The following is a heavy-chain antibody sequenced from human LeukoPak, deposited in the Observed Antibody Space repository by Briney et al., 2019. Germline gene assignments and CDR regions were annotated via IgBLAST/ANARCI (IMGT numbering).Heavy chain of an antibody. CDR2: IYYSGST. J-gene: IGHJ5*02. Sequence: PSQTLSLTCTVSGGSISSGGYYWSWIRQHPGKGLEWIGYIYYSGSTYYNPSLKSRVTISVDTSKNQFSLKLSSVTAADTAVYYCARGLGFGELLSGNWFDPWGQGTLVTVSS. CDR1: GGSISSGGYY. V-gene: IGHV4-31*03. D-gene: IGHD3-10*01. CDR3: ARGLGFGELLSGNWFDP.